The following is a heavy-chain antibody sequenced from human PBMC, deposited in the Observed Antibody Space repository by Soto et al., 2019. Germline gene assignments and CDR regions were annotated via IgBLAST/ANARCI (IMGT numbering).Heavy chain of an antibody. J-gene: IGHJ4*02. Sequence: PSETLSLTCTVSGGSGSSGTYYWSWIRQPPGKGLEWIGYIHYSGTTYYNPSLKSRVTISLDTSKNQFFLKLSSVTAADTAVYYCARVEVTMIVVDWGQGTLVTVSS. CDR2: IHYSGTT. CDR3: ARVEVTMIVVD. V-gene: IGHV4-61*01. CDR1: GGSGSSGTYY. D-gene: IGHD3-22*01.